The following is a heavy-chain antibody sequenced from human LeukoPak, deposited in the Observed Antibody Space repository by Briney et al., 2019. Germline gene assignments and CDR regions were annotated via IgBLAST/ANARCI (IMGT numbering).Heavy chain of an antibody. J-gene: IGHJ4*02. D-gene: IGHD3-3*01. V-gene: IGHV3-7*01. Sequence: GGSLRLSCAASGFTFSSYWMNWVRQAPGKGLEWVANIKQDGSEKYYVDSVKGRFTISRDDAKNSLYLQMNSLRVEDTAVYYCASRFGYDFWSGYFSDYWGQGTLVTVSS. CDR3: ASRFGYDFWSGYFSDY. CDR2: IKQDGSEK. CDR1: GFTFSSYW.